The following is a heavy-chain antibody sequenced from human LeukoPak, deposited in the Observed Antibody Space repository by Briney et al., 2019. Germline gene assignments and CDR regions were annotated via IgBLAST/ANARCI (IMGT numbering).Heavy chain of an antibody. D-gene: IGHD3-22*01. CDR3: ARAGRDSSGYYDY. Sequence: SETLSLTCTVSGGSISSYYWSWIRQPPGKGLEWIGYIYYSGSTNYNPSLKSRVTISVDTSKNQFSLKLSSVTATDTAVYYCARAGRDSSGYYDYWGQGTLVTVSS. CDR1: GGSISSYY. CDR2: IYYSGST. J-gene: IGHJ4*02. V-gene: IGHV4-59*01.